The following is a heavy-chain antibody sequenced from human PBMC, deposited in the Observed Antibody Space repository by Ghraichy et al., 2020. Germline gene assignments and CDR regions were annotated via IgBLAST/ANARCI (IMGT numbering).Heavy chain of an antibody. V-gene: IGHV4-34*01. CDR2: INHSGST. CDR1: GGSFSDYY. D-gene: IGHD6-19*01. J-gene: IGHJ6*03. CDR3: ARPAVTGTYYYYMDV. Sequence: SLTCAVYGGSFSDYYWNWIRQPPGKGPEWIGEINHSGSTNYNPSLKSRVTISVDTSKNQFSLKLSSVTAADTAVYYCARPAVTGTYYYYMDVWGKGATVTVSS.